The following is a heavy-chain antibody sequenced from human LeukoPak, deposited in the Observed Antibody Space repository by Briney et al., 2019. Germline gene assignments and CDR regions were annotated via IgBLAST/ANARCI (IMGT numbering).Heavy chain of an antibody. CDR2: IWYDGSNK. CDR3: ARDGGTSHFDY. V-gene: IGHV3-33*01. CDR1: GFTFSSYG. D-gene: IGHD4-23*01. Sequence: PGGSLRLSCAASGFTFSSYGMHWVRQAPGKGLEWVAVIWYDGSNKYSADSVKGRFTISRDNSKNTLYLQMNSLRAEDTAVYYCARDGGTSHFDYWGQGTLVSVSS. J-gene: IGHJ4*02.